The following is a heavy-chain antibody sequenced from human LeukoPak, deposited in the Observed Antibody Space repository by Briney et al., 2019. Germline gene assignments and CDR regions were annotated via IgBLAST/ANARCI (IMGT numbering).Heavy chain of an antibody. Sequence: SETLSLTCTVPDGSISSDSYYWGWIRQPPGKGLEWIGSIYYSGSSYYGPSLKSRVTISVDTSKHQFSLKMRSVTAADTAVYYCARDGDYSNLPGWFDPWGQGTLVTVSS. V-gene: IGHV4-39*02. CDR2: IYYSGSS. CDR1: DGSISSDSYY. D-gene: IGHD4-11*01. J-gene: IGHJ5*02. CDR3: ARDGDYSNLPGWFDP.